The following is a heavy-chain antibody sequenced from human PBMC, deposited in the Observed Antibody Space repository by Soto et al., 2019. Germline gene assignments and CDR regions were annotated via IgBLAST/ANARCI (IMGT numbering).Heavy chain of an antibody. J-gene: IGHJ6*02. V-gene: IGHV1-18*01. D-gene: IGHD3-16*01. Sequence: QVQLVQSGAEVKKPGASVKVSCKASGYSFTRYGISWVRQAPGQGLERMGWISGYNANTNYPENLQGRVTMTTDTSTSTAYMEVRNLISDDTAVYYCARMGDVPYYYYGLDVWGQGTTVTVAS. CDR1: GYSFTRYG. CDR2: ISGYNANT. CDR3: ARMGDVPYYYYGLDV.